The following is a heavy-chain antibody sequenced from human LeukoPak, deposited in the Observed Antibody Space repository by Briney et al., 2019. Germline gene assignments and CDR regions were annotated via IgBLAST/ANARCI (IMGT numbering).Heavy chain of an antibody. CDR2: IYYSGST. CDR1: GGSISSSSYY. J-gene: IGHJ6*03. D-gene: IGHD4-23*01. CDR3: ASRPTPPYYYYYMDV. Sequence: PSETLSLTCTVSGGSISSSSYYWGWIRQPPGKGLEWIGSIYYSGSTYYNPSLKSRVTISVDTSKNQFSLKLNSVTAADTAVYYCASRPTPPYYYYYMDVWGKGTTVTVSS. V-gene: IGHV4-39*07.